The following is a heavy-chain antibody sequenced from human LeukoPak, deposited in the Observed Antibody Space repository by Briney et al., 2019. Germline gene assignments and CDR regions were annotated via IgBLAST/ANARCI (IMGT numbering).Heavy chain of an antibody. CDR1: GYSINTSYY. CDR2: IYHSGST. CDR3: ARVTYYYDSSAYYPPGYFDY. Sequence: SETLSLTCDVSGYSINTSYYWGWIRQPPGKGLEWIGAIYHSGSTYYKPSLQSRVTISVDTSKNQFSLRLNSVTAADTAMYYCARVTYYYDSSAYYPPGYFDYWGQGALVTVS. V-gene: IGHV4-38-2*01. J-gene: IGHJ4*02. D-gene: IGHD3-22*01.